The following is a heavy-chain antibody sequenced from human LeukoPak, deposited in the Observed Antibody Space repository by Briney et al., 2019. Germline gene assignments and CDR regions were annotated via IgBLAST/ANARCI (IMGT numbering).Heavy chain of an antibody. J-gene: IGHJ6*02. CDR3: ASGYYDFWSGPEAGAYGMDV. CDR2: ICYSGST. Sequence: PSETLSLTCTVSGGSISSSSYYWGWIRQPPGKGLEWIGSICYSGSTYYNPSLKSRVTISVDTSKNQFSLKLSSVTAADTAVYYCASGYYDFWSGPEAGAYGMDVWGQGTTVTVSS. D-gene: IGHD3-3*01. CDR1: GGSISSSSYY. V-gene: IGHV4-39*01.